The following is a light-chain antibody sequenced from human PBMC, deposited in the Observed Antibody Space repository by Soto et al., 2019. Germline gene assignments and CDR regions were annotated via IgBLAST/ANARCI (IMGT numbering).Light chain of an antibody. CDR2: DVS. V-gene: IGLV2-14*01. CDR1: SSDVGGYNY. CDR3: TLYSSSSPYV. Sequence: QSALTQPASVSGSPGQSITISCTGTSSDVGGYNYVSWYQQHPGKAPKLMIYDVSNRPSGVSDRFSGSKSVNTASLTISGLQAEDEADYYCTLYSSSSPYVFGTGTKVTVL. J-gene: IGLJ1*01.